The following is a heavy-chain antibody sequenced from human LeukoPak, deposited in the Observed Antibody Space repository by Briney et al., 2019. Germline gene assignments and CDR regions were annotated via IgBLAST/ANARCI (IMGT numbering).Heavy chain of an antibody. Sequence: GGSLRLSCAASGFTFSSYEMNWVRQAPGEGLEWVSYISSSGGTIYYADSVKGGFTMSRDNAKNSLYLQMNSLRAEDTAVYYCARERRTGRRYGMDVWGQGTTVTVSS. V-gene: IGHV3-48*03. CDR2: ISSSGGTI. CDR1: GFTFSSYE. J-gene: IGHJ6*02. CDR3: ARERRTGRRYGMDV.